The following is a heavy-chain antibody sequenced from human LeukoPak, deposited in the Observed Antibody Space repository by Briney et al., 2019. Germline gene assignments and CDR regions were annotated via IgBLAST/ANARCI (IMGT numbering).Heavy chain of an antibody. D-gene: IGHD5-18*01. CDR2: ISSSGSTI. CDR1: GFTFDDYG. J-gene: IGHJ3*02. CDR3: ARVSSYGSGSAFDI. Sequence: GGSLRLSCAASGFTFDDYGMSWVRQAPGKGLEWVSYISSSGSTIYYADSVKGRFTISRDNAKNSLYLQMNSLRAEDTAVYYCARVSSYGSGSAFDIWGQGTMVTVSS. V-gene: IGHV3-11*01.